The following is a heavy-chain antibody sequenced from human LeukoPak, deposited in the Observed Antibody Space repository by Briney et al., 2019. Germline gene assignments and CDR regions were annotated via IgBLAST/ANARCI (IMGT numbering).Heavy chain of an antibody. CDR3: AKDGKWLRAEGVDY. Sequence: GGSLRLSCAASGFTFSSYNMNWVRQAPGKGLEWVSSISSSSRYIHYADSVRGRFTISRDNAKNSLYLQMNSLRTEDTALYYCAKDGKWLRAEGVDYWGQGTLVTVSS. CDR1: GFTFSSYN. J-gene: IGHJ4*02. CDR2: ISSSSRYI. D-gene: IGHD5-12*01. V-gene: IGHV3-21*04.